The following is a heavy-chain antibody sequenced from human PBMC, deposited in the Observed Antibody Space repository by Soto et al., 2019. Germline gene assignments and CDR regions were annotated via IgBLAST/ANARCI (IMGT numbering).Heavy chain of an antibody. CDR2: IDPSDSYT. CDR1: GYTFSNYW. D-gene: IGHD6-19*01. Sequence: GESLKISCKASGYTFSNYWINWVRQMPGKGLEWMGKIDPSDSYTNYSPSVQGHVTISADNSISTVYLQWSSLKASDTAIYYCARRGGGGWFELDYWGQGTQVTVSS. V-gene: IGHV5-10-1*01. CDR3: ARRGGGGWFELDY. J-gene: IGHJ4*02.